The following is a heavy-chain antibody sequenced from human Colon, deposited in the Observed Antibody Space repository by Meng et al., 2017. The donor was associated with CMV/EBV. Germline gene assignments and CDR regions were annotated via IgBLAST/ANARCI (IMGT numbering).Heavy chain of an antibody. CDR1: GVTFSNAW. J-gene: IGHJ4*02. V-gene: IGHV3-15*01. Sequence: GESLKISCASSGVTFSNAWMSWVRQAPGKGLEWVGRIKSKTYGETTDYAAPVKGTFSFTRDDSKNTLYQQKNSLKTEDTSLYYCTTEVYGTSWHAFDYWGQGSLVTVSS. CDR3: TTEVYGTSWHAFDY. D-gene: IGHD6-13*01. CDR2: IKSKTYGETT.